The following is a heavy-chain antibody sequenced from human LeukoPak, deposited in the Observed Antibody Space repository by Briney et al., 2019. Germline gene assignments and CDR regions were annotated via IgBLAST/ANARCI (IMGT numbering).Heavy chain of an antibody. J-gene: IGHJ5*02. CDR1: GYTFTSYD. CDR2: MNPNSGNT. V-gene: IGHV1-8*01. D-gene: IGHD3-10*01. CDR3: ARGDYYGSGSYYTPFDP. Sequence: ASVKVSCKASGYTFTSYDINWVRQATGQGLEWMGWMNPNSGNTGYAQKFQGRVTMTRNTSISTAYMELSSLRSEDTAVYYCARGDYYGSGSYYTPFDPWGQGTLVTVSS.